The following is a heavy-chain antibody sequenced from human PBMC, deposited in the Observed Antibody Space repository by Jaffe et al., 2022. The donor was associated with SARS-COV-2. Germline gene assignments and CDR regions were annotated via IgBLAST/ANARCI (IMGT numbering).Heavy chain of an antibody. CDR1: GGSISSYY. Sequence: QVQLQESGPGLVKPSETLSLTCTVSGGSISSYYWSWIRQPPGKGLEWIGYIYYSGSTNYNPSLKSRVTISVDTSKNQFSLKLSSVTAADTAVYYCARTPSIVVANGYFDYWGQGTLVTVSS. J-gene: IGHJ4*02. D-gene: IGHD3-22*01. CDR2: IYYSGST. CDR3: ARTPSIVVANGYFDY. V-gene: IGHV4-59*01.